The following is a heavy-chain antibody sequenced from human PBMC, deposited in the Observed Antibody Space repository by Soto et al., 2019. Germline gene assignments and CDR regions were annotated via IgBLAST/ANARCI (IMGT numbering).Heavy chain of an antibody. Sequence: GGSLRLSCAASGFTFRSYTMSWVRQAPGKGLEWVSGVSGGGSTYYADSVKGRFTISRDNSKNTLYLQMNSLRAGDTAVYYCAKLYFDSSDYYPFDYWGQGTLVTVSS. V-gene: IGHV3-23*01. CDR1: GFTFRSYT. D-gene: IGHD3-22*01. CDR3: AKLYFDSSDYYPFDY. J-gene: IGHJ4*02. CDR2: VSGGGST.